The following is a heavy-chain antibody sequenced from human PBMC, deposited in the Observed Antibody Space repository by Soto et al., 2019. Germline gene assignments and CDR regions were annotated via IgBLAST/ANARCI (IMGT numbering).Heavy chain of an antibody. Sequence: ASLKVSCKASGYTFTSYAMHWVRQAPGQRLEWMGWINAGNGNTKYSQKFQGRVNITRDTSASTAYMELSSLRSEDTAVYYCARDGRYSSSPDGPDPCYYYYGMDVWGQGTTVTVSS. CDR2: INAGNGNT. J-gene: IGHJ6*02. CDR3: ARDGRYSSSPDGPDPCYYYYGMDV. CDR1: GYTFTSYA. V-gene: IGHV1-3*01. D-gene: IGHD6-13*01.